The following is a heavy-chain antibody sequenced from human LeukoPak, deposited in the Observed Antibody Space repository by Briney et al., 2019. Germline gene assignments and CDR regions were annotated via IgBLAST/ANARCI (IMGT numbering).Heavy chain of an antibody. CDR1: GFTFSSYG. D-gene: IGHD3-16*01. CDR3: AREEGGYFDY. Sequence: PGGSLRLSCAASGFTFSSYGMSWVRQAPGKGLEWVANIKQDGSEKYYVDSVKGRFTISRDNAKNSLYLQMSSLRAEDTALYYCAREEGGYFDYWGEGTLVTVSS. V-gene: IGHV3-7*05. J-gene: IGHJ4*02. CDR2: IKQDGSEK.